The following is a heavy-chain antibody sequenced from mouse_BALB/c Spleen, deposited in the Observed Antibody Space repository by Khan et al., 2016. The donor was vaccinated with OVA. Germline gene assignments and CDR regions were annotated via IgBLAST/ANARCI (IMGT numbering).Heavy chain of an antibody. CDR3: ARRGRRWDFDY. Sequence: QVQLKESGAELAKPGASVKMSCKASGYTFINYWILWVKQRPGKGLEWIGYINPSTGYTEYNQNFKDKATLTADKSSSTAYMQLSSLTSEDSAVYYCARRGRRWDFDYWGQGTTLTVSS. V-gene: IGHV1-7*01. CDR1: GYTFINYW. CDR2: INPSTGYT. D-gene: IGHD1-1*01. J-gene: IGHJ2*01.